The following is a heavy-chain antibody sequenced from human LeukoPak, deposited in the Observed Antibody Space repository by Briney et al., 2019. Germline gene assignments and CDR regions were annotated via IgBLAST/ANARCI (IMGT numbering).Heavy chain of an antibody. CDR2: INHSGST. CDR3: AALYSSGWVDAFDI. Sequence: SETLSLTCAVYGGSFSGYYWSWIRQPPGKGLEWIGEINHSGSTNYNPSLKSRVTISVDTSKNQVSLKLSSVTAADTAVYYCAALYSSGWVDAFDIWGQGTMVTVSS. CDR1: GGSFSGYY. J-gene: IGHJ3*02. V-gene: IGHV4-34*01. D-gene: IGHD6-19*01.